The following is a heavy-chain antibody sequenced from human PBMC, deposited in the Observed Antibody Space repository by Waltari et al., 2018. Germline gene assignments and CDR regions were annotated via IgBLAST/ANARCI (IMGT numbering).Heavy chain of an antibody. CDR3: ASKGSDYGDYVDY. D-gene: IGHD4-17*01. CDR1: GGSFSGYY. CDR2: INHSGST. Sequence: QVQLQQWGAGLLKPSETLSLTCAVYGGSFSGYYWSWIRQPPGKGLEWIGEINHSGSTNYNPSLKSRVTISVDTSKNQFSLKLSSVTAADTAVYYCASKGSDYGDYVDYWGQGTLVTVSS. V-gene: IGHV4-34*01. J-gene: IGHJ4*02.